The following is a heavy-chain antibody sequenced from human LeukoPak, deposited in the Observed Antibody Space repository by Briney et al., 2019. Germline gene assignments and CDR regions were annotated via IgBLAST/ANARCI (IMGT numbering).Heavy chain of an antibody. CDR3: ATPSEYCSGGSCPPEYYDSSGYQFDY. J-gene: IGHJ4*02. V-gene: IGHV1-24*01. Sequence: GASVNVSCKVSGYTLTELSMHWVRQAPGKGLEWMGGFDPEDGETIYAQKFQGRVTMTEDTSTDTAYMELSSLRSEDTAVYYCATPSEYCSGGSCPPEYYDSSGYQFDYWGQGTLVTVSS. CDR1: GYTLTELS. D-gene: IGHD2-15*01. CDR2: FDPEDGET.